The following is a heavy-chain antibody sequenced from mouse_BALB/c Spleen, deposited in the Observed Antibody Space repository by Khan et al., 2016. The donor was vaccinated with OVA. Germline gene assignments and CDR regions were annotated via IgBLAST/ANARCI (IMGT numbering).Heavy chain of an antibody. CDR2: INPGSGGT. J-gene: IGHJ2*01. CDR1: GYAFTNYL. CDR3: ARSYYGYFDY. Sequence: QIQLVQSGAELVRPGTSVKVSCKASGYAFTNYLIEWVKQRPGQGLEWIGVINPGSGGTNYNEKFKGKATLTADKSSSTAYMQLSSLTSDDSAVYFCARSYYGYFDYWGQGTTLTVSS. D-gene: IGHD1-1*01. V-gene: IGHV1-54*03.